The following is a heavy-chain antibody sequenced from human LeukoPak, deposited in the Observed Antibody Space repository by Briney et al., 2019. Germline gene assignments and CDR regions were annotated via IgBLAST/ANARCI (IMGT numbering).Heavy chain of an antibody. CDR1: GGSISNYY. J-gene: IGHJ6*03. Sequence: SETLSLTCTVSGGSISNYYWSWIRQPPGKGLKWIGNIYYSGYTTYSPSLRSRVTISVDTSKNQFSLKLSSVTAADTAVYYCARETSQKGAHYMDVWGKGTTITISS. CDR3: ARETSQKGAHYMDV. D-gene: IGHD3-16*01. CDR2: IYYSGYT. V-gene: IGHV4-59*01.